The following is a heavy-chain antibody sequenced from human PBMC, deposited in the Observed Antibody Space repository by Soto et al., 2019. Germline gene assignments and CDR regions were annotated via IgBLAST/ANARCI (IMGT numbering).Heavy chain of an antibody. V-gene: IGHV1-8*01. CDR2: MNPNSGNT. D-gene: IGHD3-22*01. J-gene: IGHJ4*02. CDR3: ARGLRAYYYDSRGPGY. CDR1: GYTFTSYD. Sequence: ASVKVSCKASGYTFTSYDINWVRQATGQGLEWMGWMNPNSGNTGYAQKFQGRVTMTRNTSISTAYMELSSLRSEDTAVYYCARGLRAYYYDSRGPGYWGQGTLVTVSP.